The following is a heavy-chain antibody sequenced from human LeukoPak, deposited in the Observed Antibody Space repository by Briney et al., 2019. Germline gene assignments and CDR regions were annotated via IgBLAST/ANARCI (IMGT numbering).Heavy chain of an antibody. Sequence: PSETLSLTCAVYGGSFSGYYWSWIRQPPGKGLEWIGEINHSGSTNYNPSLKSRVTISVDTSKNQFSLKLSSVTAADTAVYYCANYGSGSYSFGYWGQGTLVPVSS. J-gene: IGHJ4*02. CDR1: GGSFSGYY. V-gene: IGHV4-34*01. CDR2: INHSGST. D-gene: IGHD3-10*01. CDR3: ANYGSGSYSFGY.